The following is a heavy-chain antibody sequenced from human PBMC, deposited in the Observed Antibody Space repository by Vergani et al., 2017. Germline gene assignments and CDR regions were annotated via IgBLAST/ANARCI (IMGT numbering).Heavy chain of an antibody. CDR1: GGTFSSYA. J-gene: IGHJ4*02. CDR3: ARVSEEQQLAFDY. CDR2: IIPLFGTA. D-gene: IGHD6-13*01. Sequence: QVQLVQSGAEVKKPGSSLKVSCKASGGTFSSYAISRVRQAPGQGLEWMGGIIPLFGTANYAQKFQGRVTITADQSTSTAYMELSSLRSEDTAVCYCARVSEEQQLAFDYWGQGTLVTVSA. V-gene: IGHV1-69*01.